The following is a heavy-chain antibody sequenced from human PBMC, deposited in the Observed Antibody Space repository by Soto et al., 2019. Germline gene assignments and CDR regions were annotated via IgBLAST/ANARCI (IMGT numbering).Heavy chain of an antibody. CDR1: GDSVSSNSGA. CDR3: VRQYRDSQYYSGLDV. V-gene: IGHV6-1*01. D-gene: IGHD6-6*01. J-gene: IGHJ6*02. Sequence: PSQTLSLTCAISGDSVSSNSGAWDWIRQSPSRGLEWLGRTYYRSKWYNDFAVSVKSRITINPDTSKNQFSLQLNSVTPEDTAVYYCVRQYRDSQYYSGLDVWGQGTTVNVSS. CDR2: TYYRSKWYN.